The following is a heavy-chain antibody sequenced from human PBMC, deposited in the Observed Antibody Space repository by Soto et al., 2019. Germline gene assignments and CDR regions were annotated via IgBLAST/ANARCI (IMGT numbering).Heavy chain of an antibody. Sequence: ASVKVSCKASGYTFTSYGISWVRQAPGQGLEWMGWISAYNGNTNYAQKLQGRVTMTTDTSTSTAYMELRSLRSDDTAVYYCARVKGLRAPIPRDGMDVWGPGTTVTVSS. CDR3: ARVKGLRAPIPRDGMDV. CDR2: ISAYNGNT. CDR1: GYTFTSYG. V-gene: IGHV1-18*01. J-gene: IGHJ6*02.